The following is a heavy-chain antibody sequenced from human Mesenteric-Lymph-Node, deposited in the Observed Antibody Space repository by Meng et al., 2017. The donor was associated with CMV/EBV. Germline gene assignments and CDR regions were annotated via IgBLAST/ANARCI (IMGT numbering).Heavy chain of an antibody. CDR3: ARHQRWLKSEGGFNY. J-gene: IGHJ4*02. V-gene: IGHV4-34*01. CDR1: GVSFGGYY. CDR2: INHSGST. Sequence: QLQQWGAGLLKPPGTLSLTGAVLGVSFGGYYWSWIRQPPGKGLEWIGEINHSGSTNYNPSLKSRVTISVDTSKNQFSLKLSSVTAADTAVYYCARHQRWLKSEGGFNYWGQGTLVTVSS. D-gene: IGHD4-23*01.